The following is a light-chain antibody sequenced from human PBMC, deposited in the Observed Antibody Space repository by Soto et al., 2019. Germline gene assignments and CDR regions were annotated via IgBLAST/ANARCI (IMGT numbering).Light chain of an antibody. Sequence: EIVLTQSPATLSLSPGERATLSCRASQSVGSSLAWYQQKPGQAPSLLIYDASNRATGISARFSGSGPGTDFTLTISSLEPEDFAVYYCQQRSDWPAITFGQGTRLEIK. CDR3: QQRSDWPAIT. J-gene: IGKJ5*01. V-gene: IGKV3D-11*02. CDR2: DAS. CDR1: QSVGSS.